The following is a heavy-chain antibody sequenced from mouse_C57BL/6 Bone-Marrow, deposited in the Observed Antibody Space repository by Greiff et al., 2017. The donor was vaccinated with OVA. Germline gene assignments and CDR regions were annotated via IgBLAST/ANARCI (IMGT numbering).Heavy chain of an antibody. CDR2: INSDGGST. V-gene: IGHV5-2*01. CDR1: EYEFPSHD. Sequence: DVHLVQSGGGLVQPGESLKLSCESNEYEFPSHDMSWVRKTPEKWLGLVDAINSDGGSTYYPDTMEERFISSRDKTTKTLYLQMSSLRSQDTALYYGARRNYGSSDWYFDVWGTGTTVTVSS. D-gene: IGHD1-1*01. CDR3: ARRNYGSSDWYFDV. J-gene: IGHJ1*03.